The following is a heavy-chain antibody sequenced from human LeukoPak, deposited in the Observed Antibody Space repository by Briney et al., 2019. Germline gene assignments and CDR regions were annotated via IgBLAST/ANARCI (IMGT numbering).Heavy chain of an antibody. J-gene: IGHJ4*02. D-gene: IGHD3-22*01. CDR2: INVYIGGA. CDR3: AKADYYYDSSGYSY. Sequence: ASVKVSCKASGYTFTDYLMHWVRQVPGQGLEWMGCINVYIGGAHYAQKCQDRLSMTRDTSIKTAYMELSSLRSDVTAVYYCAKADYYYDSSGYSYWGQGTRVTVPS. V-gene: IGHV1-2*02. CDR1: GYTFTDYL.